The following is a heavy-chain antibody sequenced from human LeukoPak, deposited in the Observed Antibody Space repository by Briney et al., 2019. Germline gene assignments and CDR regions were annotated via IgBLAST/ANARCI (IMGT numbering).Heavy chain of an antibody. CDR3: ARDGGEGDDAFDI. CDR1: GGSISSYH. CDR2: IYYSGST. Sequence: SETLSLTCTVSGGSISSYHWSWIRQPPGKGLEWIGYIYYSGSTNYNPSLKSRVTISVDTSKNQFSLKLSSVTAADTAVYYCARDGGEGDDAFDIWGQGTMVTVSS. D-gene: IGHD3-16*01. J-gene: IGHJ3*02. V-gene: IGHV4-59*01.